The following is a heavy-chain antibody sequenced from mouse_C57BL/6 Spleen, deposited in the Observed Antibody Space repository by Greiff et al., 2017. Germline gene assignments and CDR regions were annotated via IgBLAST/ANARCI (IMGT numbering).Heavy chain of an antibody. CDR2: ISSGGSYT. Sequence: EVQVVESGGDLVKPGGSLKLSCAASGFTFSSYGMSWVRQTPDKRLEWVATISSGGSYTYYPDSVKGRFTISRDNAKNTLYRQMSSLKSEDTAMYYCARHNFAYWGQGTLVTVSA. J-gene: IGHJ3*01. CDR3: ARHNFAY. CDR1: GFTFSSYG. V-gene: IGHV5-6*01.